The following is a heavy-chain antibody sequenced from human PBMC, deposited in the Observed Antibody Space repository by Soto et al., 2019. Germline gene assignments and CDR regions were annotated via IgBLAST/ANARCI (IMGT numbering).Heavy chain of an antibody. CDR3: XXXXXWTPEGLGY. V-gene: IGHV3-30-3*01. D-gene: IGHD2-15*01. Sequence: QVQLVESGGGVVQPGRSLRLSCAASGFTFSSFAMHWVRQAPGKGLEWLAVISSDVVNYYYAESVKGRFTISRDNSKXXXXXXXXXXXXXXXXXXXXXXXXXWTPEGLGYWGQGTLVTVSS. CDR2: ISSDVVNY. CDR1: GFTFSSFA. J-gene: IGHJ4*02.